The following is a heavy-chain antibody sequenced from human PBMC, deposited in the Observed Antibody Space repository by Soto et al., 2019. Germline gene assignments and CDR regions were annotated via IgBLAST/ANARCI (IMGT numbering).Heavy chain of an antibody. CDR3: ARGRRSSSSLRLYDYHYVMDF. V-gene: IGHV1-46*01. CDR1: GYTFTSYY. D-gene: IGHD6-6*01. Sequence: GASVKVSCKASGYTFTSYYMHWVRQAPGQGLEWMGIINPSGGSTSYAQKFQGRVTMTRDTSTSTVYMELSSLRSEDTAVYYCARGRRSSSSLRLYDYHYVMDFWGQGSAVVVSS. J-gene: IGHJ6*02. CDR2: INPSGGST.